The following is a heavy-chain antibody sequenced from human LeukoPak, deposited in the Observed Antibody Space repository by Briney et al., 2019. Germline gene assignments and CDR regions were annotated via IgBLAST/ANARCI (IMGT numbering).Heavy chain of an antibody. V-gene: IGHV3-23*01. CDR3: AKVYGDYFYYYYGMDV. Sequence: PGGSLRLPCAASGFTFSSYAMSWVRQAPGKGLEWVSGISGSGINRYYADSVKGRFTISRDNSKNTLHVQMNSLRAEDTAVYYCAKVYGDYFYYYYGMDVWGQGTTVTVSS. CDR2: ISGSGINR. CDR1: GFTFSSYA. D-gene: IGHD4-17*01. J-gene: IGHJ6*02.